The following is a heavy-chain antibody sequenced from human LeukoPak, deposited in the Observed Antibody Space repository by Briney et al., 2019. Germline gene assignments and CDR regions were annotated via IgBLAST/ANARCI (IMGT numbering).Heavy chain of an antibody. D-gene: IGHD3-9*01. Sequence: PSETLSLTCTVSGGSISSYYWSWIRQPPGKELEWVGYIYYGGSTKYNPSLKGQVIISVDTSKNQFSLKLSSVTAADTAVYYCARHSLILTGYPFDYWGQGTLVTVSS. CDR1: GGSISSYY. CDR2: IYYGGST. V-gene: IGHV4-59*08. J-gene: IGHJ4*02. CDR3: ARHSLILTGYPFDY.